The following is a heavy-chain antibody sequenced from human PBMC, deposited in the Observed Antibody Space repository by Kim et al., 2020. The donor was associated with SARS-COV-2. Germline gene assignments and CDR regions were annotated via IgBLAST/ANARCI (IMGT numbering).Heavy chain of an antibody. Sequence: GGNTYYADAVTSRFTISRGNSKNTLYLQMNSLRAEDTAGYYCHTRDGMDVWGQGTTVTVSS. V-gene: IGHV3-23*01. CDR3: HTRDGMDV. J-gene: IGHJ6*02. CDR2: GGNT.